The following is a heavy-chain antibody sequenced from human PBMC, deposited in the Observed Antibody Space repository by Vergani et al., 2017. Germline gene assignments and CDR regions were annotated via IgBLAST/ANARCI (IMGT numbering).Heavy chain of an antibody. CDR3: ARDRCSSTSFYVGRNWFDP. CDR1: GYTFTGYY. V-gene: IGHV1-2*04. Sequence: QVQLVQSGAEVKKPGASVKVSCKASGYTFTGYYMHWVRQAPGQGLEWMGWINPNSGGTNYAQKFQGWVTMTRDTSISTAYMELSRLRSDDTAVYYCARDRCSSTSFYVGRNWFDPWGQGTLVTVSS. J-gene: IGHJ5*02. D-gene: IGHD2-2*01. CDR2: INPNSGGT.